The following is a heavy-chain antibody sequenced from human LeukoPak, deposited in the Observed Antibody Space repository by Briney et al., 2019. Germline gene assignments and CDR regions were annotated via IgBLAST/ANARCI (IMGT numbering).Heavy chain of an antibody. D-gene: IGHD3-10*01. Sequence: GGSLRLSCVASGFTFSSCWMTWVRQAPGKGLEWVANMRQDGNEKYYVDSVRGRFTISGDNAKDSLYLQMNSLRAEDTAVYYCATDRRGSNDYWGQGTLVTVSS. CDR1: GFTFSSCW. V-gene: IGHV3-7*01. J-gene: IGHJ4*02. CDR2: MRQDGNEK. CDR3: ATDRRGSNDY.